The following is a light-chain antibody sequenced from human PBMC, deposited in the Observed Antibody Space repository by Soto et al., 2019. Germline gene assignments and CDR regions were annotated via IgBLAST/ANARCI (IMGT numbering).Light chain of an antibody. CDR3: SSYTCSSPCV. CDR2: DVS. V-gene: IGLV2-14*01. CDR1: SSDVGGYNY. J-gene: IGLJ1*01. Sequence: QSVLTQPASVSGSPGQSITISCTGTSSDVGGYNYVSWYQQHPGKAPKLMIYDVSNRPSGVSNRFSGSKSGNTASLPISGLQAEDEADYYCSSYTCSSPCVFGTGNKVTVL.